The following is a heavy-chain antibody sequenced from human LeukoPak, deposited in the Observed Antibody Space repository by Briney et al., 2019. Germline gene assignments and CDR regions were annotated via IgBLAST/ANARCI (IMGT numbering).Heavy chain of an antibody. CDR2: IYSGGNT. CDR3: ARDLACDY. Sequence: GGSLRLSCAASGFTVSNNYMTWVRQAPGKGLEWVSVIYSGGNTYYADSVKGRFTISRDNSKNTLYLQMDSLRAEDTAVYYCARDLACDYWGQGTLVTVSS. CDR1: GFTVSNNY. J-gene: IGHJ4*02. V-gene: IGHV3-66*01.